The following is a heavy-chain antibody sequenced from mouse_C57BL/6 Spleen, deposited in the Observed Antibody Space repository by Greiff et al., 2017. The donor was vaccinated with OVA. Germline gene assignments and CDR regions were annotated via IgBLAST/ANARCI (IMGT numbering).Heavy chain of an antibody. CDR2: ISYDGSN. J-gene: IGHJ3*01. D-gene: IGHD2-2*01. Sequence: EVKLQESGPGLVKPSQSLSLTCSVTGYSITSGYYWNWIRQFPGNKLEWMGYISYDGSNNYNPSLKNRISITRDTSKNQFFLKLNSVTTEDTATYYCARMIYYGYDGFAYWGQGTLVTVSA. V-gene: IGHV3-6*01. CDR3: ARMIYYGYDGFAY. CDR1: GYSITSGYY.